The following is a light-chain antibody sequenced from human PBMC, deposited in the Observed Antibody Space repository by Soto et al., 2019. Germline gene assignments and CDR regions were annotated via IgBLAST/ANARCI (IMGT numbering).Light chain of an antibody. CDR2: DAS. CDR3: QQRSNWPT. Sequence: EFALTQSPATLSLSPGERATLSCRASQSIGSYLAWYQQKPDQAPRLLIYDASNRATGIPARFSGSGSGTDFTLTISSLEPEDFAVYYCQQRSNWPTFGQGTKV. V-gene: IGKV3-11*01. CDR1: QSIGSY. J-gene: IGKJ1*01.